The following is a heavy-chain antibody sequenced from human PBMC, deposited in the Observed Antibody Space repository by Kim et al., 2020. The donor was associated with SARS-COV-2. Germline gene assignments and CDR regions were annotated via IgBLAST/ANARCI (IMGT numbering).Heavy chain of an antibody. V-gene: IGHV4-4*07. CDR2: VYTSGTT. CDR3: ASLNSLWNY. D-gene: IGHD1-1*01. CDR1: GDSITDYY. J-gene: IGHJ4*02. Sequence: SQTLSLTCTVSGDSITDYYWSWVRQSAGKGLEWIGRVYTSGTTNYNPSLKSRVTMSVDTSKNQFSMRLISVTAADTAVYYCASLNSLWNYWGQGILVTVSS.